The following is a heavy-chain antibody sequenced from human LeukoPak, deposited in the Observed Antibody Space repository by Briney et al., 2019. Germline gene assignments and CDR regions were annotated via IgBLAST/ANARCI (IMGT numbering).Heavy chain of an antibody. D-gene: IGHD2-15*01. Sequence: ASVKVSCKASGYTFTSYDINWVRQATGQGLEWMGWMNPNSGNTGYAQKFQGRVTMTRDTSINTAYMELSSLRSEDTAVYYCARAPSRKSRYCGGGSCLAARYYFDYWGQGTLVTVSS. V-gene: IGHV1-8*01. J-gene: IGHJ4*02. CDR1: GYTFTSYD. CDR3: ARAPSRKSRYCGGGSCLAARYYFDY. CDR2: MNPNSGNT.